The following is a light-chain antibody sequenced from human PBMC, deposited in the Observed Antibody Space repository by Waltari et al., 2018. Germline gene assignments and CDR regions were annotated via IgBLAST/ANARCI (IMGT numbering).Light chain of an antibody. CDR2: DVS. V-gene: IGLV2-14*01. Sequence: QSALTQPASVSGSPGQSITLSCTGTSSDVGGYNYVSCYQQRPGKAPKLRIYDVSNRPSGVSNRCSGSKSGNTASLTISGLQAEDEADYYCSSYTSSSTRVFGTGTKVTVL. CDR3: SSYTSSSTRV. J-gene: IGLJ1*01. CDR1: SSDVGGYNY.